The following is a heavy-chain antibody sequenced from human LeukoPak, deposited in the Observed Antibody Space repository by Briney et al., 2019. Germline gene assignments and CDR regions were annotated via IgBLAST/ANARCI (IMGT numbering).Heavy chain of an antibody. D-gene: IGHD2-2*02. CDR3: ARGLRKDIVVVPAAIGKYNWFDP. J-gene: IGHJ5*02. CDR1: GYTFTGYY. V-gene: IGHV1-2*02. Sequence: ASVKVSCKASGYTFTGYYMHWVRHAPGQGLEWMGWINPNSGGTNYAQKFQGRITMTRDTSISTAYMELSRLRSDDTAVYYCARGLRKDIVVVPAAIGKYNWFDPWGQGTLVTVSS. CDR2: INPNSGGT.